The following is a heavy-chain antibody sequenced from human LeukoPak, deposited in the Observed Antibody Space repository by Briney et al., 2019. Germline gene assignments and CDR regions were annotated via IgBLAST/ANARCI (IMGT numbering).Heavy chain of an antibody. J-gene: IGHJ3*02. CDR1: GFTFSSYW. Sequence: GGSLRLSCAASGFTFSSYWMSWVRQAPGKGLVWVSRINTDGSNANYADSVKGRFTVSRDNAENTLYLQMNSLRAEDTAVYYCARAEDCSSTSCPRAFDIWGQGTMVTVSS. D-gene: IGHD2-2*01. CDR3: ARAEDCSSTSCPRAFDI. V-gene: IGHV3-74*01. CDR2: INTDGSNA.